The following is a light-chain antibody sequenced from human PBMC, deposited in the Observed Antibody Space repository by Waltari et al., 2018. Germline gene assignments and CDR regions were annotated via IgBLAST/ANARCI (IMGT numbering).Light chain of an antibody. CDR1: TFPKQF. Sequence: SYELTQPPSVSVSPGQTARISCSGDTFPKQFAYWYQQKPGQAPVLVILRDNERPAGIPERFSGSSSGTTVMLTINGVQAEDEADYYCQSPDSSGTYVFGTGTKVTVL. V-gene: IGLV3-25*03. J-gene: IGLJ1*01. CDR3: QSPDSSGTYV. CDR2: RDN.